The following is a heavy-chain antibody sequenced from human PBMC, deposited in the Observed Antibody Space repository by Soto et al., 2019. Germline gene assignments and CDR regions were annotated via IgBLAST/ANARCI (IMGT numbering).Heavy chain of an antibody. V-gene: IGHV1-18*01. CDR3: ARGAVAPASGDY. CDR1: GYTFTSYA. CDR2: ISAYNGNT. J-gene: IGHJ4*02. Sequence: ASVKVSCKASGYTFTSYAMHWVRQAPGQGLEWMGWISAYNGNTNSAQKLQGRVTMTTDTSTSTAYMELRSLRSDDTAVYYCARGAVAPASGDYWGQGTLVTVSS. D-gene: IGHD6-25*01.